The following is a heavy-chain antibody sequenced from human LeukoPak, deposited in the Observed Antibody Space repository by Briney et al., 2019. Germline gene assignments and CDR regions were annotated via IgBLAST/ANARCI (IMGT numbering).Heavy chain of an antibody. D-gene: IGHD6-19*01. Sequence: GGSLRLSCAASGFTFSNAWMSWVRQAPGKGLEWVGRIKSKTDGGTTDYAAPVKGRFTISRDDSKNTLYLQMNSLKTEDTAVYYCTTRPNEWLPRDYWGQGTLVTVSS. CDR1: GFTFSNAW. CDR3: TTRPNEWLPRDY. J-gene: IGHJ4*02. V-gene: IGHV3-15*01. CDR2: IKSKTDGGTT.